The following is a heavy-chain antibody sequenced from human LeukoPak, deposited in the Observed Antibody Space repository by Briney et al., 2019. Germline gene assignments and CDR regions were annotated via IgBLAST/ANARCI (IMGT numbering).Heavy chain of an antibody. CDR2: INRNGGST. V-gene: IGHV3-20*04. D-gene: IGHD3-22*01. CDR1: GFSFDDYG. Sequence: PGGSLRLSCAASGFSFDDYGMNCVRQAPGKGLEWVSGINRNGGSTGYADSLKGRLTISRDNAKNSLYLQMNSLRAEDTALYYCARESRNYYGSNPYAPIALDIWGQGTMVTVSS. CDR3: ARESRNYYGSNPYAPIALDI. J-gene: IGHJ3*02.